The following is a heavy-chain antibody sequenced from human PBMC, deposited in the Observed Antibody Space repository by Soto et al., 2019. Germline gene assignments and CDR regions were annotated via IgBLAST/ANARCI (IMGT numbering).Heavy chain of an antibody. D-gene: IGHD3-3*01. CDR2: ISASGSHT. Sequence: DVQLLESGGDLVQPGDSLRLSCVASAFTLSTSSMTWIRQAPGRGLEWVSAISASGSHTYYRDSVQGRFTISRDNSKNTLYLQRASLTVDDTALYYCATRTTVYGGYDYWGQGTLVTVSS. CDR1: AFTLSTSS. J-gene: IGHJ4*02. V-gene: IGHV3-23*01. CDR3: ATRTTVYGGYDY.